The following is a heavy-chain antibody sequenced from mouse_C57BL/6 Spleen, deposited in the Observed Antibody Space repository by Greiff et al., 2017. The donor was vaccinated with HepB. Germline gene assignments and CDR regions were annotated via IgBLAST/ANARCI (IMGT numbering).Heavy chain of an antibody. CDR3: ARGRITTVVATPEGAMDY. Sequence: VQLQQSGPELVKPGASVKISCKASGYTFTDYYINWVKQRPGQGLEWIGWIFPGSGSTYYNEKFKGKATLTVDKSSSTAYMLLSSLTSEDSAVYFCARGRITTVVATPEGAMDYWGQGTSVTVSS. CDR2: IFPGSGST. V-gene: IGHV1-75*01. D-gene: IGHD1-1*01. J-gene: IGHJ4*01. CDR1: GYTFTDYY.